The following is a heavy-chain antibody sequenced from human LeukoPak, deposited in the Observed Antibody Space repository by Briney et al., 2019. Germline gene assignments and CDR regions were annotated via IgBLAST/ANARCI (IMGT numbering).Heavy chain of an antibody. CDR2: IYNGGST. J-gene: IGHJ4*02. CDR3: ARAGYSSGYYSYIDY. Sequence: PGGSLRLSCAASGFTVSSNYMNWVRQAPGKGLEWVSVIYNGGSTYYADSVKGRFTISRDNSKNTLYLQMNSLRAEDTAVYYCARAGYSSGYYSYIDYWGQGTLVTVSS. D-gene: IGHD3-22*01. V-gene: IGHV3-66*01. CDR1: GFTVSSNY.